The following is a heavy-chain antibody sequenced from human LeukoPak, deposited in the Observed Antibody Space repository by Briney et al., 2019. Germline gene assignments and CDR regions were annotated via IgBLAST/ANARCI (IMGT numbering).Heavy chain of an antibody. CDR2: IYHSGTT. CDR3: ARKENVYYYFDY. J-gene: IGHJ4*02. CDR1: GYSITSSSW. Sequence: SETLSLTCAVSGYSITSSSWWGWIRQPPGEGLEWIGYIYHSGTTYYNPSLQSRVTMSVDTSKNQFSLKLSSVTAVDTAVYYCARKENVYYYFDYWGQGTLVTVSS. D-gene: IGHD3-10*01. V-gene: IGHV4-28*01.